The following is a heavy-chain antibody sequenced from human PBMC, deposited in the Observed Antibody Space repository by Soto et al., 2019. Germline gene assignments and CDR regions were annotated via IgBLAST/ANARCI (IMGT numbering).Heavy chain of an antibody. CDR1: GGTFSIYT. J-gene: IGHJ4*02. V-gene: IGHV1-69*02. CDR2: VIPIFDVT. Sequence: QVQLVQSGSEVKKPGSSVKVSCKASGGTFSIYTISWVRQAPGQGLEWMGRVIPIFDVTSYAQRFQGRVTITAHKSTTTAYMELISLRSEDTAVYYCARDRDNSNWPNFDYWGQGTLVTVSS. D-gene: IGHD6-13*01. CDR3: ARDRDNSNWPNFDY.